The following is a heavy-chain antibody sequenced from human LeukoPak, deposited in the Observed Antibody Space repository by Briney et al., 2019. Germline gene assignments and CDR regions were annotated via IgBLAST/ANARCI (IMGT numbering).Heavy chain of an antibody. Sequence: VGSLRLSCAASGFTFIDYDMHWVRHAIGKGLEWVSAICIRGDTHYSGSVKGRFTISREKSESSLYLQMNSLRAEDAAVYYCARGGIQVSGIDEFDYWGQGTLVTVSS. J-gene: IGHJ4*02. CDR1: GFTFIDYD. D-gene: IGHD6-19*01. CDR3: ARGGIQVSGIDEFDY. CDR2: ICIRGDT. V-gene: IGHV3-13*01.